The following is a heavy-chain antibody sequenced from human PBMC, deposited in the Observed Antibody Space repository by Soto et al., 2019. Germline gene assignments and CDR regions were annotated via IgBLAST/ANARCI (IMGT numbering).Heavy chain of an antibody. CDR1: GYTFTSYA. D-gene: IGHD2-2*02. Sequence: ASVKVSCKASGYTFTSYAMNWVRQAPGQGLEWMGWINTNTGNPTYAQGFTGRFVFSLDTSVSTAYLQICSLKAEDTAVYYCARDMGLVPAAIQPYYYGMDVWAKGPRSPSP. V-gene: IGHV7-4-1*01. CDR2: INTNTGNP. J-gene: IGHJ6*02. CDR3: ARDMGLVPAAIQPYYYGMDV.